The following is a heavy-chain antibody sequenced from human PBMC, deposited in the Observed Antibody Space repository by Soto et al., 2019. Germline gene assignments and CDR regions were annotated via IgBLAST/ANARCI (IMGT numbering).Heavy chain of an antibody. D-gene: IGHD1-1*01. V-gene: IGHV4-4*07. Sequence: SETLSLTCTVSGASISGFYWSWIRKSAGKGLEWIGRIYATGTTDYNPSLKSRVMMLVDTSKKQFSLKLRSVTAADTAVYYCVRDGTKTLRDWFDPWGQGISVTVSS. CDR3: VRDGTKTLRDWFDP. CDR1: GASISGFY. CDR2: IYATGTT. J-gene: IGHJ5*02.